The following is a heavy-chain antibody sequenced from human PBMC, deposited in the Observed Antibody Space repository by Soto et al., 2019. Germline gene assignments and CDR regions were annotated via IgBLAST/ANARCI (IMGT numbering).Heavy chain of an antibody. J-gene: IGHJ4*02. Sequence: GGSLRLSXAASGFTFSSYAMSWVRQAPGKGLEWVSDISGSGGSTYYADSVKGRFTISRDNSKNTLYLQMNSLRAEDTAVYYCAKAGYSSGPLSWWGQGTLVTVSS. CDR3: AKAGYSSGPLSW. CDR2: ISGSGGST. CDR1: GFTFSSYA. D-gene: IGHD6-19*01. V-gene: IGHV3-23*01.